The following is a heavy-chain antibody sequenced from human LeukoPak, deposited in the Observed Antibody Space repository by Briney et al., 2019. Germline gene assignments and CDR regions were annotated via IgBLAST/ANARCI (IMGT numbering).Heavy chain of an antibody. J-gene: IGHJ2*01. D-gene: IGHD1-26*01. CDR3: AKDRTVGASYCYFDL. CDR2: ITTSDGNT. CDR1: GSTFSSYT. Sequence: GGSLRLSCAASGSTFSSYTMSWVRQAPGKGLEWVSTITTSDGNTYYADSVKGRFTVSRDNSKNTLFLHMNTLRAEDTAIYYCAKDRTVGASYCYFDLWGRGTLVTVSS. V-gene: IGHV3-23*01.